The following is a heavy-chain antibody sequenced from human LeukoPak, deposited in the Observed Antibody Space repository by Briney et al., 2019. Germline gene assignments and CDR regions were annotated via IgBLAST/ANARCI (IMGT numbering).Heavy chain of an antibody. Sequence: SVKVSCKASGGTFSSYAISWVRQAPGQGLEWMGGIIPIFGTANYAQKFQGRVTITTDESTSTAYMELSSLRSEDTAVYYCARDDAGSGLLWFGESWGQGTLVTVSS. D-gene: IGHD3-10*01. CDR3: ARDDAGSGLLWFGES. J-gene: IGHJ4*02. V-gene: IGHV1-69*05. CDR2: IIPIFGTA. CDR1: GGTFSSYA.